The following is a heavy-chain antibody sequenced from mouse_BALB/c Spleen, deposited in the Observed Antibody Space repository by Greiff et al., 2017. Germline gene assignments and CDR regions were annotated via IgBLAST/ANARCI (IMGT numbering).Heavy chain of an antibody. J-gene: IGHJ2*01. D-gene: IGHD3-3*01. Sequence: VHVKQSGPELVKPGASVTVSCKASGYAFTSYNMYWVKQSHGKGLAWIGYIDPYNGGTSYNQKFKGKATLTVDKSSSTAYMHLNSLTSEDSEVYDCARGTLDFDYWGQGTTLTVSS. CDR1: GYAFTSYN. CDR2: IDPYNGGT. V-gene: IGHV1S135*01. CDR3: ARGTLDFDY.